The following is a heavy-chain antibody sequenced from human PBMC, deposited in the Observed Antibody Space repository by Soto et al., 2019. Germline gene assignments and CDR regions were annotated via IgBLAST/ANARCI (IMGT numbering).Heavy chain of an antibody. V-gene: IGHV3-11*01. J-gene: IGHJ4*02. CDR2: MCSSGTNV. CDR3: ATSRVFDF. Sequence: QVQLVESGGGLVRPGGSLRLSCAASGFTFSDYYMSWIRQSPGKGLEWLGLMCSSGTNVFYADSVKGRFTMSRDNAKNSLFLQMDSLKAEDTAVYYCATSRVFDFWGLGTLVSVSS. CDR1: GFTFSDYY.